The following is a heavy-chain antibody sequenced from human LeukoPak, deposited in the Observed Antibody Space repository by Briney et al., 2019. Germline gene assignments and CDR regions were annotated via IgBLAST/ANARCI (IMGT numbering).Heavy chain of an antibody. CDR2: INRNSAFI. CDR1: GYTFSGYS. J-gene: IGHJ5*01. V-gene: IGHV1-2*06. Sequence: ASVKVSCKASGYTFSGYSMHWVRQAPGQGIEWMGRINRNSAFIYYAQKFQGRVTMTSDTFITIAYMELSSLTSDDTATYYCARDASNWSAFDSWGQGTLVIVSS. D-gene: IGHD6-6*01. CDR3: ARDASNWSAFDS.